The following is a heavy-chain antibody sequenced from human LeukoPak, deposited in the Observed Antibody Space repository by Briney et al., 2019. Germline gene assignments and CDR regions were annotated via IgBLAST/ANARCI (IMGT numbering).Heavy chain of an antibody. CDR1: GFTVTYTY. CDR3: ARPTYYYGSGSYYNDDYGMDV. D-gene: IGHD3-10*01. CDR2: ISSSGSTI. Sequence: GGSLRLSCAASGFTVTYTYMSWIRQAPGKGLEWVSYISSSGSTIYYADSVKGRFTISRDNAKNSLYLQMNSLRAEDTAVYYCARPTYYYGSGSYYNDDYGMDVWGQGTTVTVSS. V-gene: IGHV3-11*01. J-gene: IGHJ6*02.